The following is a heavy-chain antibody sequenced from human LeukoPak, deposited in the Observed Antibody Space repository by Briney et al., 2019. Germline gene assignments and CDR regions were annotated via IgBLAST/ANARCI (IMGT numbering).Heavy chain of an antibody. D-gene: IGHD2-2*01. V-gene: IGHV1-18*01. CDR1: GYTFSSYG. CDR3: ARDGVPAAVSCPGRFDP. J-gene: IGHJ5*02. CDR2: IRSYNGHT. Sequence: ASVKDSCKASGYTFSSYGISWLRQPPGQGLEWMGLIRSYNGHTNYAPKLQGRLTVPTDTSTSTAYMELRSLRSDDTAVYYCARDGVPAAVSCPGRFDPWGQGTLVTVSS.